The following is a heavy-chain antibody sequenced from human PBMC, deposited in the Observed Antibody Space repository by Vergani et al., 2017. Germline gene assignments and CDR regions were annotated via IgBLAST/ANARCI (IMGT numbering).Heavy chain of an antibody. Sequence: QVQLVESGGGVVQPGRSLRLSCAASGFTFSSYGMHWVRQAPGKGLEWVAVISYDGSNKYYADSVKGRFTISRDNSKNTLYLQMNSLRAEDTAVYYCARVGDGYNTGAFDIWGQGTMVTVSS. D-gene: IGHD5-24*01. CDR3: ARVGDGYNTGAFDI. V-gene: IGHV3-30*03. J-gene: IGHJ3*02. CDR2: ISYDGSNK. CDR1: GFTFSSYG.